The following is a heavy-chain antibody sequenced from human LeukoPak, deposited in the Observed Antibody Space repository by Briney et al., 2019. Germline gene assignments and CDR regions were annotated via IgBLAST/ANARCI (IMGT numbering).Heavy chain of an antibody. V-gene: IGHV3-23*01. Sequence: GGSLRLSCAASGFTFSSYAMSWVRQAPGKGLEWVSAISGSGGSTYYADSVKGRFTISRDNSKNTLYLQMNSPRAEDTAVYYCAKEAVYVIVVVPAALDYWGQGTLVTVSS. J-gene: IGHJ4*02. CDR3: AKEAVYVIVVVPAALDY. CDR1: GFTFSSYA. CDR2: ISGSGGST. D-gene: IGHD2-2*01.